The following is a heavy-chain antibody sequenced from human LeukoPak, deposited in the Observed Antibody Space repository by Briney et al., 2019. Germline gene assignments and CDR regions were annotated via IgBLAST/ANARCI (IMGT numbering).Heavy chain of an antibody. CDR2: MSGSGGST. Sequence: PGGSLRLSCAASGFTFSSYTMNWVRQAPGKGLEWVSAMSGSGGSTYYADSVKGRFTISRDNSKNTLYLQMNSLRAEDTAVYYCAKRGEILDYWGQGTLVTVSS. V-gene: IGHV3-23*01. J-gene: IGHJ4*02. CDR3: AKRGEILDY. CDR1: GFTFSSYT. D-gene: IGHD3-16*01.